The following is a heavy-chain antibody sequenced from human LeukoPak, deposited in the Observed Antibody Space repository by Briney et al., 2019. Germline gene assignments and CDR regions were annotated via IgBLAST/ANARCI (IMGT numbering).Heavy chain of an antibody. CDR1: GYTFTGYY. V-gene: IGHV1-2*06. CDR3: AREGSRNGYNSAFDI. CDR2: INPNSGGT. J-gene: IGHJ3*02. Sequence: GASVKVSCKASGYTFTGYYMHWVRQAPGQGLEWMGRINPNSGGTNYAQKFQGRVTMTRDTSISTAYMELSRLRSDDTAVYYCAREGSRNGYNSAFDIWGQGTMVTVSS. D-gene: IGHD5-24*01.